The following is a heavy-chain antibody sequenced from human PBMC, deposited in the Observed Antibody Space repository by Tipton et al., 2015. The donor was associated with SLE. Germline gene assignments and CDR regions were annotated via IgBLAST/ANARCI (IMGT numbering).Heavy chain of an antibody. Sequence: TLSLTCTVSGGSISSSSYYWGWIRQPPGKGLEWIGSIYYSGSTYYNPSLKSRVTISVDTSKNQFSLKLSSVTAADTAVYYCARPWGRMPAFLDAFDIWGQGTMVTVSS. CDR3: ARPWGRMPAFLDAFDI. J-gene: IGHJ3*02. D-gene: IGHD3-16*01. CDR2: IYYSGST. V-gene: IGHV4-39*01. CDR1: GGSISSSSYY.